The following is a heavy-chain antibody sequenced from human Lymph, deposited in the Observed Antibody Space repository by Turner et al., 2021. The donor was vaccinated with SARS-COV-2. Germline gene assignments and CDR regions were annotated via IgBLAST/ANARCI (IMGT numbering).Heavy chain of an antibody. CDR3: ARDYGGNSNYFGY. V-gene: IGHV4-31*03. D-gene: IGHD4-17*01. CDR2: IYYSGST. J-gene: IGHJ4*02. CDR1: GCSISSGGYY. Sequence: QVQLQESGPGLGKPSQTLSLTCTVSGCSISSGGYYWSWIRQHPGKGLEWIGYIYYSGSTYYNPSLKSRVTISVDTSKNQFSLKLSSVTAADTAVYYCARDYGGNSNYFGYWGQGTLVTVSS.